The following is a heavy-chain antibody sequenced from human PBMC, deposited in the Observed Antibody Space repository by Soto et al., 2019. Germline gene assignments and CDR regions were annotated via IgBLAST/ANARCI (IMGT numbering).Heavy chain of an antibody. J-gene: IGHJ5*02. CDR1: GFTFSDYY. CDR2: ISRDGNAI. CDR3: ARGAEMSTLTKWFDP. D-gene: IGHD1-1*01. V-gene: IGHV3-11*01. Sequence: VQLVESGGGLVKPGGSLRLSCAASGFTFSDYYRTWIRQAPGKGLEWLAYISRDGNAIFYADSVNGRFTISRDNAKNSLFLQMDDLRAEDTGMFFCARGAEMSTLTKWFDPWGQGTLVIVSS.